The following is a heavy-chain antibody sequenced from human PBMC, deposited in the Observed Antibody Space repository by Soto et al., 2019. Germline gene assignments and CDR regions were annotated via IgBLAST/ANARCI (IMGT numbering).Heavy chain of an antibody. D-gene: IGHD3-10*01. J-gene: IGHJ4*02. CDR2: IYYSGST. CDR1: GGSISSGGYY. Sequence: QVQLQESGPELVKPSQTLSLTCTVSGGSISSGGYYWSWIRQHPGKGLEWIGYIYYSGSTYYNPSLKGRVTISVDTSKNQFSLKLSSVTAADTAVYYCAREGMGNGSGSYFGYWGQGTLVTVSS. CDR3: AREGMGNGSGSYFGY. V-gene: IGHV4-31*03.